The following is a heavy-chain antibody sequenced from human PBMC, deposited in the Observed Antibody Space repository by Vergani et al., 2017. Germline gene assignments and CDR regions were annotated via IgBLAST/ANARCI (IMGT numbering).Heavy chain of an antibody. V-gene: IGHV4-61*02. CDR3: AREGYSSTFDY. CDR1: GGSINSHNYY. J-gene: IGHJ4*02. CDR2: IHTSGST. Sequence: QVQLQESGPGLVKPSQTLSLTCTVSGGSINSHNYYWSWIRQPAGKGLEWIGRIHTSGSTNYNPSLKSRVTMSEDTSKNQFSLKLSSVTAADTAVYYCAREGYSSTFDYWGQGTLVTVSS. D-gene: IGHD6-13*01.